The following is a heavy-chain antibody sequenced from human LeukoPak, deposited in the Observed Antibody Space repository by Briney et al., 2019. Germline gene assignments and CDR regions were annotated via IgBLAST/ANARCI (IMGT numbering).Heavy chain of an antibody. Sequence: GGSLRLSCAASGFTFSTHDLNWVRQAPGKGLEWVSFISSRSSTIYYADSVKGRFTISRDNAKNSLYLQMNSLRAEDTALYYCAREPILRFLVPGGLDYWGQGTLVTVSS. D-gene: IGHD3-3*01. V-gene: IGHV3-48*04. CDR2: ISSRSSTI. CDR1: GFTFSTHD. CDR3: AREPILRFLVPGGLDY. J-gene: IGHJ4*02.